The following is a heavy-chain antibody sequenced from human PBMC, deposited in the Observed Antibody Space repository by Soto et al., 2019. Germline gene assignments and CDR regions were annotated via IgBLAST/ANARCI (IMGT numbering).Heavy chain of an antibody. CDR2: ISSSSSYI. J-gene: IGHJ4*02. CDR3: ARDLSPTD. Sequence: PGGSLRLSCTSSGFTFSSYSMNWVRQAPGKGLEWVLSISSSSSYIYYADSVKGRFTISRDNAKNSLYLQMNSLRAEDTAVYYCARDLSPTDWGQGTLVTVSS. CDR1: GFTFSSYS. V-gene: IGHV3-21*01.